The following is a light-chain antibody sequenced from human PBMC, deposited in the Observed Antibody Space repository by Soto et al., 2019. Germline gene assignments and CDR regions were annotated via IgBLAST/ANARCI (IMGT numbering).Light chain of an antibody. CDR1: QSVSSSY. J-gene: IGKJ4*01. CDR3: QQPSNWPLT. V-gene: IGKV3-20*01. CDR2: GAS. Sequence: EIVLTQSPGTLSLSPGERATLSCRASQSVSSSYLAWYQQKPGQAPRLLIYGASGRTTGIPDRFSGSGSGTDFTLTNSRMEPEDFAVYYCQQPSNWPLTFGGGTRVEIK.